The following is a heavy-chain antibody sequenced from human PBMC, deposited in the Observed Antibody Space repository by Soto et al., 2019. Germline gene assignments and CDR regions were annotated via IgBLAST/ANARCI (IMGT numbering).Heavy chain of an antibody. D-gene: IGHD5-12*01. CDR2: INPSAGST. V-gene: IGHV1-46*01. J-gene: IGHJ6*03. Sequence: ASVKVSCKASGYTFTSYYMHWVRQAPGQGLEWMGRINPSAGSTSYAQKFQGRVTMTRNTSISTAYMELSSLRSEDTAVYYCARGPGYSGYDSYYYYMDVWGKGTTVTVSS. CDR3: ARGPGYSGYDSYYYYMDV. CDR1: GYTFTSYY.